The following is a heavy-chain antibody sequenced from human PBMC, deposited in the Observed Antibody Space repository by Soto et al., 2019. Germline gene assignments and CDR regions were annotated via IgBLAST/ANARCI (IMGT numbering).Heavy chain of an antibody. J-gene: IGHJ2*01. CDR2: INSDGSST. CDR3: ARGGSLNWYFDL. D-gene: IGHD1-26*01. CDR1: GFTFSSYW. V-gene: IGHV3-74*01. Sequence: GGSLRLSCAASGFTFSSYWMHWLRQAPGKGLVWVSRINSDGSSTSYADSVKGRFTISRDNAKNTLYLQMNSLRAEDTAVYYCARGGSLNWYFDLWGRGTLVTVSS.